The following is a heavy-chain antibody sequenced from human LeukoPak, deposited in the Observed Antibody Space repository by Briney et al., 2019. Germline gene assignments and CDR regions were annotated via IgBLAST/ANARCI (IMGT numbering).Heavy chain of an antibody. CDR1: GFTFSSYW. CDR2: IKQDGSEK. Sequence: GGSLRLSCAASGFTFSSYWMSWVRQAPGKGLEWVANIKQDGSEKYYVDSVKGRFTISRDNAKNSLYLQMNSLRAEDTAVYYCARVNKIPPDAIDIWGQGTMVTVSS. D-gene: IGHD1/OR15-1a*01. CDR3: ARVNKIPPDAIDI. J-gene: IGHJ3*02. V-gene: IGHV3-7*01.